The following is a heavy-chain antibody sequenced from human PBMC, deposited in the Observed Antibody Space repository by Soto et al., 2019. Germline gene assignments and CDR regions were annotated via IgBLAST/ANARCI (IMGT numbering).Heavy chain of an antibody. CDR1: GGSVSSGSYY. Sequence: TLSLTCTVSGGSVSSGSYYWSWTRQPPGKGLEWIGYIYYSGSTNYNPSLKSRVTISVDTSKNQFSLKLSSVTAADTAVYYCAREQVAAAGTFDYWGQGTLVTVSS. D-gene: IGHD6-13*01. J-gene: IGHJ4*02. CDR2: IYYSGST. V-gene: IGHV4-61*01. CDR3: AREQVAAAGTFDY.